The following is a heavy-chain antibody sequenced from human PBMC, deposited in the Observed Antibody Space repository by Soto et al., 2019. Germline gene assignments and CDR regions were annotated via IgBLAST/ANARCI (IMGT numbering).Heavy chain of an antibody. V-gene: IGHV1-3*01. D-gene: IGHD3-10*01. J-gene: IGHJ6*02. CDR1: GYTFTSYA. CDR3: AREGYYSGSGTYSPPRYYGMDV. Sequence: ASVKGACKASGYTFTSYAMHLVRQTPGQRLEWMGWISDDNGNTHCAQKFQGRLIMTTDTSKRTAYVELRSLTSDDTAVYFCAREGYYSGSGTYSPPRYYGMDVWGQGTTVTVSS. CDR2: ISDDNGNT.